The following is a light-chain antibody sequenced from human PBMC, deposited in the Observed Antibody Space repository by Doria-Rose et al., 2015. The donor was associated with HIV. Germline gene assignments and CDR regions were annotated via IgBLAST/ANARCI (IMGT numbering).Light chain of an antibody. CDR3: SSYTSGTSFV. CDR2: DVT. Sequence: QSVLTQPASVSGSPGQSITISCTGTSSDVGYYKYVSWYQQYPGKAPKLIISDVTKRPSEVSDRFSGSKSGNTAPLTISGLQAEDEAEYFCSSYTSGTSFVFGGGTKLTV. J-gene: IGLJ2*01. V-gene: IGLV2-14*03. CDR1: SSDVGYYKY.